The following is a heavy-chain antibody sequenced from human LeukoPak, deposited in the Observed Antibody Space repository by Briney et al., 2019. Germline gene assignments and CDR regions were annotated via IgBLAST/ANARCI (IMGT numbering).Heavy chain of an antibody. V-gene: IGHV3-30-3*01. Sequence: SGGSLRLSCAASGFTFSSYAMHWVRQAPGKGLEWVAVISYDGSNKYYADSAKGRFTISRDNSKNTLYLQMNSLRAEDTAVYYCARARVPAATFDAFDIWGQGTMVTVSS. J-gene: IGHJ3*02. CDR3: ARARVPAATFDAFDI. CDR2: ISYDGSNK. D-gene: IGHD2-2*01. CDR1: GFTFSSYA.